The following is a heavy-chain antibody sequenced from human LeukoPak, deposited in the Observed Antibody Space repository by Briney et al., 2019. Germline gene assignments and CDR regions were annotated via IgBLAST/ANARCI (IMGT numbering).Heavy chain of an antibody. J-gene: IGHJ4*02. V-gene: IGHV3-9*01. D-gene: IGHD6-19*01. Sequence: GGSLRLSCAASGFTFDDYAMHWVRQAPGKGLEWVSGISWNSGSIGYADSVKGRFTISRDNAKNSLYLQMNSLRAEDTALYYCAKDINIGYSSGWFPDYWGQGTLVTVSS. CDR2: ISWNSGSI. CDR3: AKDINIGYSSGWFPDY. CDR1: GFTFDDYA.